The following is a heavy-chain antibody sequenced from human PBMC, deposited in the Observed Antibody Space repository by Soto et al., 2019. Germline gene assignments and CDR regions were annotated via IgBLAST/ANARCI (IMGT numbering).Heavy chain of an antibody. D-gene: IGHD2-21*02. CDR2: ISGDRAYI. CDR1: GFTFSAYS. V-gene: IGHV3-48*02. CDR3: ARQVYTVVTPMDF. Sequence: GASVKVSCVASGFTFSAYSMNWVRQAPGKGLEWLSYISGDRAYIYYADSVRGRFTISRDNAENSLYLQMDNLRDEDTALYYCARQVYTVVTPMDFWGQGTLVTVSS. J-gene: IGHJ4*02.